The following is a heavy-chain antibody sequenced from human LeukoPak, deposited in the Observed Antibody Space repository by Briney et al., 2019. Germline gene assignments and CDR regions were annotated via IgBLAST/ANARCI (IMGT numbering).Heavy chain of an antibody. D-gene: IGHD3-10*01. CDR3: ARRAGAPDFDV. Sequence: SDTLSLTCTVSGGPFVGYYWTWIRQPPGKGLEWIGEITHSGGGNYNPSLKSRVTISVDSSQNRFSLKVLSATAADTAVYYCARRAGAPDFDVWGLGTLVSVSS. CDR1: GGPFVGYY. CDR2: ITHSGGG. V-gene: IGHV4-34*01. J-gene: IGHJ4*02.